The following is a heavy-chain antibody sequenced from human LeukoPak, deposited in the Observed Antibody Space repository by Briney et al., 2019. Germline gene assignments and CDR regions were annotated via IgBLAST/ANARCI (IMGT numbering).Heavy chain of an antibody. J-gene: IGHJ4*02. Sequence: GGSLRLSCAASGFTFSRYWMHWVRQAPGKGLEYVSAISSNGGSTYYADSVKGRFTISRDNSKNTLYLQMSSLRAEDTAVYYCVKGELGIVGATLFDYWGQGTLVTVSS. V-gene: IGHV3-64D*06. CDR2: ISSNGGST. CDR1: GFTFSRYW. CDR3: VKGELGIVGATLFDY. D-gene: IGHD1-26*01.